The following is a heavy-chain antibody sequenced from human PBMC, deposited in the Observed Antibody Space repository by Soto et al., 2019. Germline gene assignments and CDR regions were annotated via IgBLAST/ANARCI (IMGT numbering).Heavy chain of an antibody. CDR2: FRSGGDDGTT. CDR1: GFTFSSYS. D-gene: IGHD3-10*01. Sequence: GGSLRLSCVASGFTFSSYSMSWVRQAPGKGLEWVSGFRSGGDDGTTYYADSVKGRLTISRDNSKNTLFLQMNSLRAEDTAIYYCAKKVNSGSASQYFDXFGQGTLVTVSX. V-gene: IGHV3-23*01. CDR3: AKKVNSGSASQYFDX. J-gene: IGHJ4*02.